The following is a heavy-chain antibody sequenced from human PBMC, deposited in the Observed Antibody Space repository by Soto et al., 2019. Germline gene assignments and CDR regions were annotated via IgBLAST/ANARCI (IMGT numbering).Heavy chain of an antibody. CDR1: GFSFSRFA. CDR2: VSTSGGTT. D-gene: IGHD2-21*02. V-gene: IGHV3-23*01. J-gene: IGHJ2*01. Sequence: VQLLESGGGLVQPGGSLRLSCAASGFSFSRFAMNWVRQAPGKGLEWVSAVSTSGGTTYYADFVKGRFTISRDNSKNTLYLKMNSLRVEDTAVYFCVKAGYCAGDCYSGARFFWQFDLWGRGTLVTVSS. CDR3: VKAGYCAGDCYSGARFFWQFDL.